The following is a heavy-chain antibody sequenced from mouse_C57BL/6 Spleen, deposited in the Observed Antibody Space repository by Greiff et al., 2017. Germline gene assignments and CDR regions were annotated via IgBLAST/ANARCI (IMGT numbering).Heavy chain of an antibody. CDR1: GFTFSDYG. D-gene: IGHD2-3*01. V-gene: IGHV5-17*01. CDR2: ISSGSSTI. Sequence: EVHLVESGGGLVKPGGSLKLSCAASGFTFSDYGMHWVRQAPEKGLEWVAYISSGSSTIYYADTVKGRFTISRDNAKNTLFLQMTSLRSEDTAMYYCARAIYDAFYAMDYWGQGTSVTVSS. J-gene: IGHJ4*01. CDR3: ARAIYDAFYAMDY.